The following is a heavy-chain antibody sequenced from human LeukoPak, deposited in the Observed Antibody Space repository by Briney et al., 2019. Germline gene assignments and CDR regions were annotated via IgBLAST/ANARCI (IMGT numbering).Heavy chain of an antibody. D-gene: IGHD3-22*01. V-gene: IGHV1-58*01. J-gene: IGHJ5*02. CDR1: GFTFTSSA. CDR2: IVVGSGNT. Sequence: SVKVSCKASGFTFTSSAVQWVRQARGRRLEWIGWIVVGSGNTNYAQKFQERVTITRDMSTSTAYMELSSLRSEDTAVYYCARVRGYYDSSGYNNWFDPWGQGTLVTVSS. CDR3: ARVRGYYDSSGYNNWFDP.